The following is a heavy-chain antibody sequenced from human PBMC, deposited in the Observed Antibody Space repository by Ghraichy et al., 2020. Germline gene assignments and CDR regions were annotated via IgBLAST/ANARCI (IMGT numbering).Heavy chain of an antibody. Sequence: ASVKVSCKASGYTFTNYGVSWVRQAPGQGLEWMGWISGYNGNTDNAQKFQGRVTMTIDTSTNTAYMELRSLRFDDKAVYYCARGQGSGWYEPFDIWGQGTMVTVSS. CDR2: ISGYNGNT. V-gene: IGHV1-18*01. D-gene: IGHD6-19*01. J-gene: IGHJ3*02. CDR1: GYTFTNYG. CDR3: ARGQGSGWYEPFDI.